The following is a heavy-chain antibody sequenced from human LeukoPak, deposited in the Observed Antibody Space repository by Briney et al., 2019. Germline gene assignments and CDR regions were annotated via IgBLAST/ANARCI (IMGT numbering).Heavy chain of an antibody. Sequence: TSETLSLTCAVYGGSFSVYYWSWIRQPPGKGLEWIGEINHSGSTNYNPSLKSRVTISVDTSKNQFSLKLSSVTAADTAVYYCARAPDYYGSGSSFDYWGQGTLVTVSS. D-gene: IGHD3-10*01. CDR2: INHSGST. CDR3: ARAPDYYGSGSSFDY. CDR1: GGSFSVYY. V-gene: IGHV4-34*01. J-gene: IGHJ4*02.